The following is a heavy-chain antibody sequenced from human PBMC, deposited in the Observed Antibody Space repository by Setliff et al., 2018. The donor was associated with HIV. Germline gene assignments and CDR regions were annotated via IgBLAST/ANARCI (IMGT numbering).Heavy chain of an antibody. D-gene: IGHD2-15*01. CDR2: IYYSETT. J-gene: IGHJ4*02. CDR1: GGSISSNTYY. Sequence: PSETLSLTCTVSGGSISSNTYYWGWIRQPPGKGLEWIGTIYYSETTYYNPSLKSRVTISVDTSKNHFSLKLSSVTAADTAVYYCARELSGGHFQFDYWGQGTLVTVSS. V-gene: IGHV4-39*02. CDR3: ARELSGGHFQFDY.